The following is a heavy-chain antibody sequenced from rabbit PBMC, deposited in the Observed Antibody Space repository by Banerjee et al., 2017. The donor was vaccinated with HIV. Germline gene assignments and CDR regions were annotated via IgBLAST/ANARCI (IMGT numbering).Heavy chain of an antibody. D-gene: IGHD3-3*01. CDR2: IDPVFGTT. CDR3: ARGLVAGVLDL. CDR1: GFDFDTYG. J-gene: IGHJ4*01. Sequence: QEQLEESGGGLVKPEGSLTLTCKASGFDFDTYGVSWVRQAPGKGLEWIGYIDPVFGTTYYASWVNGRFTISRHNGQNTLYLQLTSLTAADTATYFCARGLVAGVLDLWGPGTLVTDS. V-gene: IGHV1S47*01.